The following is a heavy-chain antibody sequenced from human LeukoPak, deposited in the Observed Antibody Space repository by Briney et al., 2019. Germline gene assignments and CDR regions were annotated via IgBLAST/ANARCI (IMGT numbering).Heavy chain of an antibody. J-gene: IGHJ4*02. Sequence: GESLKISCKASGYSFTTYWIGWVRQMPGKGLEWMGSIYPGDSDTRYSPSFQGQVTISADKSISTAYLQWSSLKASDTAIYYCARGYSDNVDYWGQGTLVTVSS. CDR3: ARGYSDNVDY. V-gene: IGHV5-51*01. CDR2: IYPGDSDT. CDR1: GYSFTTYW. D-gene: IGHD4-17*01.